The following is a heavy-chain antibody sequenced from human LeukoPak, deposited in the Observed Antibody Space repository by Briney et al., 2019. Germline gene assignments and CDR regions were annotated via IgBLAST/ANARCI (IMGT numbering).Heavy chain of an antibody. CDR2: IRYHGSDK. J-gene: IGHJ4*02. CDR3: AKERINYYDASGLGY. Sequence: GGSLRLSCAASGFTFSSYSMNWVRQAPGKGLEWVAFIRYHGSDKYYADSVKGRFAVSRDNSKNMLYLQMNSLRGEDTAVYYCAKERINYYDASGLGYRGQGTLVTVSS. V-gene: IGHV3-30*02. CDR1: GFTFSSYS. D-gene: IGHD3-22*01.